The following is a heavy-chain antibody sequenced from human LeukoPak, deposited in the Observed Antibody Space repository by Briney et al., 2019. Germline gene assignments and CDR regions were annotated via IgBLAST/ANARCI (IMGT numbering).Heavy chain of an antibody. D-gene: IGHD3-3*01. CDR2: IYYTGST. Sequence: SETLSLTCSVSGGSLSSDDYYWSWIRQPPGKGLEWIGYIYYTGSTYYNPSLKSRVTISVDTSKNQFSLEVNSVTAADTAVFYCARVERADFWSGRGYFFDYWGQGILVAVSS. CDR3: ARVERADFWSGRGYFFDY. CDR1: GGSLSSDDYY. J-gene: IGHJ4*02. V-gene: IGHV4-30-4*01.